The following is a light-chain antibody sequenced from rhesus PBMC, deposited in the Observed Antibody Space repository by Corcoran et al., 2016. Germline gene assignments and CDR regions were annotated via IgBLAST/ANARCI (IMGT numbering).Light chain of an antibody. V-gene: IGKV1-21*01. J-gene: IGKJ4*01. Sequence: DIQMTQSPSSLSASVGERVTISCRASQGISDWLVWYQQIPGKAPKLLIYKASTLQSGVPSRFSGSGSGTEFTLTISNLQPEDFATYYCQQYNSPPFTFGGGTKVEI. CDR1: QGISDW. CDR2: KAS. CDR3: QQYNSPPFT.